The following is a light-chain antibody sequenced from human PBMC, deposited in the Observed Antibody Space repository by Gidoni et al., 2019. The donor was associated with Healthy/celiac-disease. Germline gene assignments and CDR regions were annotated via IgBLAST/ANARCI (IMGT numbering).Light chain of an antibody. J-gene: IGKJ4*01. CDR1: QDISNY. V-gene: IGKV1-33*01. CDR3: QQYDKELT. CDR2: DAS. Sequence: DIQMTQSPSSLSASVGDRVTITCQASQDISNYLNWYQQKPGKAPKRLIYDASNLETGVPSRFSGSGSGTDFTFTISSLQPEDIATYYCQQYDKELTFGGGTKVGIK.